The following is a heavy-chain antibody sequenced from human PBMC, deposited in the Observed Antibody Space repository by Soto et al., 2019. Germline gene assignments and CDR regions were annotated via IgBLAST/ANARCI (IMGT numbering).Heavy chain of an antibody. J-gene: IGHJ4*02. D-gene: IGHD3-16*01. CDR1: GFTFSAPW. CDR3: ATDDGRGLRD. CDR2: IKTDGSIT. V-gene: IGHV3-74*01. Sequence: PGGSLRLSCAASGFTFSAPWMHWVRQAPGKGLVWVSHIKTDGSITRDADSVKGRFTISRDNAGNTLYLQMNSLGVEDTATYYCATDDGRGLRDWGRGTLVTVSS.